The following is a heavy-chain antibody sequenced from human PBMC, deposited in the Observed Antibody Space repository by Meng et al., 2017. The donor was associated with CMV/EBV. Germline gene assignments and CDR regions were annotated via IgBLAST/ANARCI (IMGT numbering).Heavy chain of an antibody. CDR3: VTWLWFGELSGYYFDY. Sequence: LQSLGAGPGSVKPSETLSLPCTVSGGSISSRRYYWGWIRQPPGKGLEWIGSIYYSGSTYYNPSLKSRVTISVDTSKNQFSLKLSSVTAADTAVYYCVTWLWFGELSGYYFDYWGQGTLVTVSS. J-gene: IGHJ4*02. CDR1: GGSISSRRYY. V-gene: IGHV4-39*07. CDR2: IYYSGST. D-gene: IGHD3-10*01.